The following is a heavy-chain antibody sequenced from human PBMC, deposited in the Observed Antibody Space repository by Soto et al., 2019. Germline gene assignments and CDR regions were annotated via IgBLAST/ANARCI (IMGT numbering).Heavy chain of an antibody. CDR3: AHSYYDSKGAVPYYFDY. V-gene: IGHV2-5*02. Sequence: QITLKESGPTLVKPTQTLTLTCTFSGFSLSTSGVGVGWIRQPPGKALEWLALIYWDDDKRYSPSLKSRLTITKDTSKNQVVLTMTNMDPVDTATYYCAHSYYDSKGAVPYYFDYWGQGTLVTVSS. J-gene: IGHJ4*02. CDR2: IYWDDDK. D-gene: IGHD3-22*01. CDR1: GFSLSTSGVG.